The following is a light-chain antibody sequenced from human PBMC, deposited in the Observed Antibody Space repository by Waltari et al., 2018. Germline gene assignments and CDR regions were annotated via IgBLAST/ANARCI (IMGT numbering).Light chain of an antibody. CDR1: NSNTGSNY. V-gene: IGLV1-47*02. Sequence: QSVLTQPPSTSGTPGQRVTISCSGSNSNTGSNYVYWYQQVPGMAPKLLIYNNNQRPSGVPDRFSGSKSGTSASLAISALRSEDEADYYCAAWDDSLSAVPFGGGTKVTVL. J-gene: IGLJ2*01. CDR3: AAWDDSLSAVP. CDR2: NNN.